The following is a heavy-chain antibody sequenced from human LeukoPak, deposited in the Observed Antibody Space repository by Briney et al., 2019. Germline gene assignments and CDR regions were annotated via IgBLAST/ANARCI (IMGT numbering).Heavy chain of an antibody. V-gene: IGHV3-9*01. CDR3: AKDLSSAITSALVLDV. CDR2: ITWNRDNI. Sequence: GGSLRLSCAASGFTFDDYAMHWVRQAPGKGLEWVSGITWNRDNIGYGDSVKGRFTISRDNVKNVLYLQMTSLRPEDTALYYCAKDLSSAITSALVLDVWGQGTTVIVS. CDR1: GFTFDDYA. D-gene: IGHD3-22*01. J-gene: IGHJ6*02.